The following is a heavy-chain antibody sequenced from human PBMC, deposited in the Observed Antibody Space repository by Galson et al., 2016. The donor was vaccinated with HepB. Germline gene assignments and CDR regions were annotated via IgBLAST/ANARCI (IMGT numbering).Heavy chain of an antibody. CDR1: GYSFTTYW. CDR3: ARHTPNEGPTPISFDY. D-gene: IGHD3-3*01. J-gene: IGHJ4*02. V-gene: IGHV5-51*01. CDR2: IYPDDSDT. Sequence: QSGAEVKKPGESLKISCKGSGYSFTTYWIGWVRQMPGKGLEWMGIIYPDDSDTRYSPSFQGQVTISADKSISTAYLQWSSLKASDTAMYYCARHTPNEGPTPISFDYWGQGTLVTVSS.